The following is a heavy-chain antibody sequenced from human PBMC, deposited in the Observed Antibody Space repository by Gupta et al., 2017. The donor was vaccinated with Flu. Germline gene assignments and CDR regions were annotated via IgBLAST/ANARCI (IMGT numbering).Heavy chain of an antibody. Sequence: WVRQAPGKGLEWVANIKQDGSEKYYVDSVKGRFTISRDNAKNSLYLQMNSLRAEDTAVYYCARERGIVVVVAAGSYYYYGMDVWGQGTTVTVSS. V-gene: IGHV3-7*01. J-gene: IGHJ6*02. CDR3: ARERGIVVVVAAGSYYYYGMDV. CDR2: IKQDGSEK. D-gene: IGHD2-15*01.